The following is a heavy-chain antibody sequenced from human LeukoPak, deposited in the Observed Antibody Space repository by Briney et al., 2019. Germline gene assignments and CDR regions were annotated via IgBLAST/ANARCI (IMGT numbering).Heavy chain of an antibody. CDR2: IYYSGST. CDR1: GGSISSSSYY. CDR3: ARDFSSGYYLSFDD. Sequence: SETLSLTCTVSGGSISSSSYYWGWIRQPPGKGLEWIGSIYYSGSTYYNPSLKSRVTISVDTSKNQFSLKLSSVTAADTAVYYCARDFSSGYYLSFDDWGQGILVTVSS. D-gene: IGHD3-22*01. V-gene: IGHV4-39*07. J-gene: IGHJ4*02.